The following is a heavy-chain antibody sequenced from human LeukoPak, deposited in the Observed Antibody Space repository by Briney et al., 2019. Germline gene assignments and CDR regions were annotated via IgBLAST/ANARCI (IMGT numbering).Heavy chain of an antibody. CDR2: INPNSGGT. V-gene: IGHV1-2*02. CDR1: GYTFTGYY. D-gene: IGHD3-3*01. CDR3: ARDRYDFWSGYPYYYYYYMDV. J-gene: IGHJ6*03. Sequence: ASVKVSCKASGYTFTGYYMHWVRQAPGQGLEWMGWINPNSGGTNYAQKFQGRVTMTRDTSISTAYMELSRLRSDDTAVYYCARDRYDFWSGYPYYYYYYMDVWGKGTTVTVSS.